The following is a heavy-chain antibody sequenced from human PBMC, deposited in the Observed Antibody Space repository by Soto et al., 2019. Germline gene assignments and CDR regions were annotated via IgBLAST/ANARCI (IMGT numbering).Heavy chain of an antibody. CDR2: INPNSGGT. CDR1: GYTFTGYY. Sequence: ASVKVSCKASGYTFTGYYMHWVRQAPGQGLEWMGWINPNSGGTNYAQKFQGRVTMTRDTSISTAYMELSRLRSDDTAVYYCARQLRWPSGPYSMDVWGQGTTVTVSS. D-gene: IGHD1-7*01. CDR3: ARQLRWPSGPYSMDV. V-gene: IGHV1-2*02. J-gene: IGHJ6*02.